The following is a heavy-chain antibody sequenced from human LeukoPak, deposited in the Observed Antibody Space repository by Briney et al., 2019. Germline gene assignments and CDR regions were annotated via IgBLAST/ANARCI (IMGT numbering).Heavy chain of an antibody. CDR2: IYHSGST. Sequence: SQTLSLTCAVSGHSISRGGYSWTWIPQPPGKVLEWLGYIYHSGSTYYDPSLKSRVTISVDRSKNQFSLKLSSVTAADTAVYYCARGGEWFGELEGNWFDPWGQGTLVTVSS. J-gene: IGHJ5*02. D-gene: IGHD3-10*01. CDR3: ARGGEWFGELEGNWFDP. CDR1: GHSISRGGYS. V-gene: IGHV4-30-2*01.